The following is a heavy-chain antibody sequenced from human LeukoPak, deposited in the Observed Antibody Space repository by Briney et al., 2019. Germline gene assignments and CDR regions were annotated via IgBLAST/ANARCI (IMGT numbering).Heavy chain of an antibody. V-gene: IGHV1-18*01. CDR1: GYTFTSYG. Sequence: GASVKVSCKASGYTFTSYGISWVRQAPGQGPEWMGWISAYNGNTNYAQKLQGRVTMTTDTSTSTAYMELRSLRSDDTAVYYCARGYSSSWSVAFDIWGQGTMVTVSS. CDR3: ARGYSSSWSVAFDI. CDR2: ISAYNGNT. D-gene: IGHD6-13*01. J-gene: IGHJ3*02.